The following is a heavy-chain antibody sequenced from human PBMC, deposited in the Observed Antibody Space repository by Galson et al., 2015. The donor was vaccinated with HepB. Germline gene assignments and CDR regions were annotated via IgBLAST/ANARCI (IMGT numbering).Heavy chain of an antibody. CDR3: AKESELFVYSGYDRTFDY. CDR1: GFTFSSYG. D-gene: IGHD5-12*01. V-gene: IGHV3-30*02. J-gene: IGHJ4*02. CDR2: IRFDGSNK. Sequence: SLRLSCAASGFTFSSYGMHWVRQAPGKGLEWVAFIRFDGSNKFYADSVKGRFSISRDNSKDTLYLQMNSPRAEDTAVYYCAKESELFVYSGYDRTFDYWGQGTLVTVSS.